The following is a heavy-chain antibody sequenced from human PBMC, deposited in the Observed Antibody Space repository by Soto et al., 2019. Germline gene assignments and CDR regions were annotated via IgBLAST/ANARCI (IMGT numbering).Heavy chain of an antibody. Sequence: GGSLRLSCAASGFSFSNYGMTWVRQAPGKGLEWVSAISGSGASTYYADSVKGRFTISRDSSKNTLYLQMNSLRAEDTAVYYCAKDFLSSSWFYDYWGQGTLVTVSS. J-gene: IGHJ4*02. D-gene: IGHD6-13*01. CDR3: AKDFLSSSWFYDY. CDR1: GFSFSNYG. CDR2: ISGSGAST. V-gene: IGHV3-23*01.